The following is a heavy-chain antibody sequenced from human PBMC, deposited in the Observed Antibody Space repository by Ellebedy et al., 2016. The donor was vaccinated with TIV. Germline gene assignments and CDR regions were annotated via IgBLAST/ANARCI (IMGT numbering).Heavy chain of an antibody. Sequence: ASVKVSCKASGFTFTGFGISWVRQAPGQGLEWMAWISAYTGNSNYAQKFQGRVTVTTDTSTATAYLELRNLKSDDTAVYYCARDMVQGMVARYLWFDYWGQGTLVTVSS. CDR3: ARDMVQGMVARYLWFDY. V-gene: IGHV1-18*04. J-gene: IGHJ4*02. D-gene: IGHD1-26*01. CDR2: ISAYTGNS. CDR1: GFTFTGFG.